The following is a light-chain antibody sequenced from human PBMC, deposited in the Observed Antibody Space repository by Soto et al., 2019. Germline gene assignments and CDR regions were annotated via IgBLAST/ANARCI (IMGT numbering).Light chain of an antibody. CDR1: QIISSC. J-gene: IGKJ1*01. CDR3: KQYNSYSPAT. V-gene: IGKV1-5*01. CDR2: DAC. Sequence: IQISQSPSTLSSSLGGRLTITCRASQIISSCLAWYQQKPGKAPKLLIYDACSWESGVPSRFSGSGSGTEFPLTLSSLQPDDFATYHCKQYNSYSPATFGQGPKV.